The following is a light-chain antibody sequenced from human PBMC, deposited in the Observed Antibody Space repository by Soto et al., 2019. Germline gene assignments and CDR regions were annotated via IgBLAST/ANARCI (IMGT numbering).Light chain of an antibody. Sequence: QSALTQPASVSGSPGQSITISCTGTTSDVGGYNSVSWYQQHPGKAPKLMIYDVSNRPLGVSNRFSGSKSGNTASLTISGLQTEDEAHYFCSSYTTSSSYVFGTGTKLTVL. V-gene: IGLV2-14*03. J-gene: IGLJ1*01. CDR2: DVS. CDR1: TSDVGGYNS. CDR3: SSYTTSSSYV.